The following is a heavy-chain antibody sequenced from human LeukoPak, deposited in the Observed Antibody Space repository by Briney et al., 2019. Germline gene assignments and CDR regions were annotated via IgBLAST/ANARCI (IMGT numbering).Heavy chain of an antibody. CDR1: GFTFSSRW. D-gene: IGHD2/OR15-2a*01. Sequence: GGSLRLSCVASGFTFSSRWMHWVRQAPGKGLVWVSIINTDGSTTRYADFAEGRFTISRDNARNTLYLEMNSLRVEDTAVYFCARDISRTMDVRGQGTTVTV. V-gene: IGHV3-74*01. CDR2: INTDGSTT. CDR3: ARDISRTMDV. J-gene: IGHJ6*02.